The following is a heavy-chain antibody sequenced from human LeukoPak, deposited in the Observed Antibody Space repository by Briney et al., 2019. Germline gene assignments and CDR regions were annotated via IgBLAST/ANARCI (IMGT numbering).Heavy chain of an antibody. J-gene: IGHJ6*03. CDR3: ARSYSNYVYYYYYMDV. V-gene: IGHV4-39*01. D-gene: IGHD4-11*01. CDR1: GGSISSSSYY. Sequence: SETLSLTCTVSGGSISSSSYYWGWIRPPPGKGLEWIGSIYYSGSTYYNPSLKSRVTISVDTSKNQFSLKLSSVTAADTAVYYCARSYSNYVYYYYYMDVWGKGTTVTVSS. CDR2: IYYSGST.